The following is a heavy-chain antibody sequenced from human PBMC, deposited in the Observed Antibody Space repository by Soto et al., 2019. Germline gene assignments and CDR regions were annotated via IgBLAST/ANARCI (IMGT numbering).Heavy chain of an antibody. CDR3: ARGRFGELRWSDAFDI. CDR1: GFTFSSYD. CDR2: IGTAGDT. V-gene: IGHV3-13*04. J-gene: IGHJ3*02. Sequence: EVQLVESGGGLVQPGGSLRLSCAASGFTFSSYDMHWVRQATGKGLEWVSAIGTAGDTYYPGSVKGRFTISRENAKNSLYLQMNSLRAGDTAVYYCARGRFGELRWSDAFDIWGQGTMVTVSS. D-gene: IGHD3-10*01.